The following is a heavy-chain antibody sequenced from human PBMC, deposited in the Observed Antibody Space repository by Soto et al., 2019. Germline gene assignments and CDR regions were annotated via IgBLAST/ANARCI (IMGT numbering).Heavy chain of an antibody. Sequence: QVQLVQSGAEVKKPGASVKVSCKASGYTFANYGISWVRQAPGQGLEWRGWISAYNGKTDYPQRLQGRVTMTTDTSTSTAYMEVRSLRSDDTATYYCARGLAGYCSATHCHWGLDLDSWGQGTLVTVSS. CDR3: ARGLAGYCSATHCHWGLDLDS. D-gene: IGHD2-15*01. CDR2: ISAYNGKT. CDR1: GYTFANYG. J-gene: IGHJ4*02. V-gene: IGHV1-18*01.